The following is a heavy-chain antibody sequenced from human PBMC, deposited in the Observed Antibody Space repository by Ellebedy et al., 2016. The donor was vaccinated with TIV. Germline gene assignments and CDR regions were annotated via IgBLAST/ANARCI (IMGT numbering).Heavy chain of an antibody. D-gene: IGHD4-17*01. CDR2: INQDGRQK. V-gene: IGHV3-7*01. J-gene: IGHJ3*02. CDR1: RFTFSVYW. CDR3: ATDGSYGDYLYPQHAFAI. Sequence: GGSLRLSCTASRFTFSVYWMSWVRQAPGKGLEWVANINQDGRQKYYVDSVKGRFTISRDNVKNSLYLEVNSLRGDDTAVYYCATDGSYGDYLYPQHAFAIWGQGTLVIVSS.